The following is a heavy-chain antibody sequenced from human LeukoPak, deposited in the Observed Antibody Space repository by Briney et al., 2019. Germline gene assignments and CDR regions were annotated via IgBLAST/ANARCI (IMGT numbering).Heavy chain of an antibody. D-gene: IGHD6-19*01. CDR3: ARQAGSGSYLHVLDY. J-gene: IGHJ4*02. V-gene: IGHV1-18*01. CDR2: ISAYNSNT. Sequence: ASVKVSCKASGYTFTIYGISWVRQAPGQGLEWMGWISAYNSNTNYAQKLQGRVTVTTDTSTNTAYMELRSLRSDDTAMYYCARQAGSGSYLHVLDYWGQGTLVTVSS. CDR1: GYTFTIYG.